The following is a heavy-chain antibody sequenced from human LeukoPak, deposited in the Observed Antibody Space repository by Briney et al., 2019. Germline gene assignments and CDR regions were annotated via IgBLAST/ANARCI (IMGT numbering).Heavy chain of an antibody. V-gene: IGHV3-9*01. Sequence: GRSLRLSCAASGFTFDDYAMHWVRQAPGKGLEWVSGISWNSGSIGYADSVEGRFTISRDNAKNSLYLQMNSLRAEDTALYYCAKAQSGYCTNGVCSPFDYWGQGTLVTVSS. D-gene: IGHD2-8*01. CDR1: GFTFDDYA. J-gene: IGHJ4*02. CDR2: ISWNSGSI. CDR3: AKAQSGYCTNGVCSPFDY.